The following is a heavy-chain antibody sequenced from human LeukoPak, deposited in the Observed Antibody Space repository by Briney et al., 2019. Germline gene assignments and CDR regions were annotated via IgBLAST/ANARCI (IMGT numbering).Heavy chain of an antibody. D-gene: IGHD6-13*01. CDR3: ALAAAGFYYFDY. CDR1: GFTFSSYA. CDR2: ISSNGGST. V-gene: IGHV3-64*01. Sequence: GGSLRLPCAASGFTFSSYAMHWVRQAPGKGLEYVSAISSNGGSTYYANSVKGRFTISRDNSKNTLYLQMGSLRAEDMAVYYCALAAAGFYYFDYWGQGTLVTVSS. J-gene: IGHJ4*02.